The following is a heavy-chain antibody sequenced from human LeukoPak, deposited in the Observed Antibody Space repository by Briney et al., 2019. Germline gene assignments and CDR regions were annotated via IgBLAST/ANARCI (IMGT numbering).Heavy chain of an antibody. D-gene: IGHD5-18*01. CDR1: GSTFTDYY. V-gene: IGHV1-2*02. CDR2: IDPNTGGT. J-gene: IGHJ4*02. Sequence: ASVKVSCKVSGSTFTDYYIHWVRQAPGQGLEWMGWIDPNTGGTNFAQKFQGRVTMTRDTSITTAYMELSRLRFDDTAVYYCARPRAFSYGQMYYFDYWGQGALVTVSS. CDR3: ARPRAFSYGQMYYFDY.